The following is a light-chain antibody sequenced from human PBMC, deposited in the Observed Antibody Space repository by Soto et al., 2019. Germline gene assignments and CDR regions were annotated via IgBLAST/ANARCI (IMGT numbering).Light chain of an antibody. J-gene: IGKJ4*01. V-gene: IGKV3-15*01. CDR2: GAS. CDR1: QSVFSN. Sequence: EIVMTQSPATLSVSPGERATLSCRASQSVFSNLAWYQQKPGQAPRLLIYGASTRATGIPARFSGSGSGTEFTLTISSLQSEDFAVYYCQRYNNWPPVTFGGGTKVEIK. CDR3: QRYNNWPPVT.